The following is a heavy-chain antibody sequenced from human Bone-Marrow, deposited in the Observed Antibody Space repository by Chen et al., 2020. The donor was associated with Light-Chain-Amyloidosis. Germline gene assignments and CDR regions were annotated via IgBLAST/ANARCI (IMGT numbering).Heavy chain of an antibody. CDR2: IYHTGLT. CDR1: GYSISSGYY. J-gene: IGHJ4*02. Sequence: QVQLQESGPGLVKPSETLSLTCGVSGYSISSGYYWGWVRQPPGKGLQWIANIYHTGLTYFNPSLTSRVTISTDTSKNQFSLKLSSVTAADTAIYYCARAGGSYTGQFDYWGQGTLVAISS. V-gene: IGHV4-38-2*01. D-gene: IGHD1-26*01. CDR3: ARAGGSYTGQFDY.